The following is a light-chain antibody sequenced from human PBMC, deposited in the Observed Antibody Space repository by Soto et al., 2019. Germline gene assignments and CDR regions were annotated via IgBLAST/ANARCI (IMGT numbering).Light chain of an antibody. J-gene: IGKJ2*01. V-gene: IGKV1-13*02. CDR1: QGVSST. Sequence: LTQSPATLSASAGERATLSCRASQGVSSTLAWYQQKPGKAPRLLIYDASSLDSGVPSRFSGSGSGTDFTLTISSLQPEDFAAYYCQQFNSYPYTFGQGTKLEIK. CDR2: DAS. CDR3: QQFNSYPYT.